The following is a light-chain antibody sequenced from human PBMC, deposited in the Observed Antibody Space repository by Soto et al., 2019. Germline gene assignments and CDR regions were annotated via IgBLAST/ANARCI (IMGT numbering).Light chain of an antibody. CDR1: SSDVGGYNS. Sequence: QSALTQPPSASGSPGQSVTISCTGTSSDVGGYNSVSWYQHHPGKAPKLMIYEVSKRPSGVPDRFSGSKSGNTASLTVSGLQADDEADYYCTSYAGSTDFVVFGGGTKVTVL. J-gene: IGLJ3*02. V-gene: IGLV2-8*01. CDR2: EVS. CDR3: TSYAGSTDFVV.